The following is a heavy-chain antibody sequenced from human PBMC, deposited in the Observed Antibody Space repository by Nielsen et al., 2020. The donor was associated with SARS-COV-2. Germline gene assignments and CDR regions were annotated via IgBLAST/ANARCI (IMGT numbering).Heavy chain of an antibody. J-gene: IGHJ4*02. CDR2: ISYDGSNK. D-gene: IGHD1-1*01. CDR3: TNWNDGY. Sequence: GESLKISCAASGFTFSSYAMHWVRQAPGKGLEWVAVISYDGSNKYYADSVRGRFTTSRDNAKNTLYLQMNSLRAGDTAVYFCTNWNDGYWGQGTPVTVSS. V-gene: IGHV3-30*04. CDR1: GFTFSSYA.